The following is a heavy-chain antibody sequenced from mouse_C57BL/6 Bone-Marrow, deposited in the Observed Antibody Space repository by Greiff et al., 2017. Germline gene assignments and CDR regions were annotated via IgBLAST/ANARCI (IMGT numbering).Heavy chain of an antibody. CDR1: GYTFTSYW. D-gene: IGHD2-3*01. CDR3: AGPIYGGYPWYVDC. V-gene: IGHV1-69*01. CDR2: IDPSGSYT. J-gene: IGHJ1*03. Sequence: QVQLQQSGAELVMPGASVKLSCKASGYTFTSYWMHWVKQRPGQGLEWIGEIDPSGSYTNYNQKFKGKSTLTVDKSSSTAYMQLSSLTSEDSAVYYCAGPIYGGYPWYVDCWGTGTTGTVSS.